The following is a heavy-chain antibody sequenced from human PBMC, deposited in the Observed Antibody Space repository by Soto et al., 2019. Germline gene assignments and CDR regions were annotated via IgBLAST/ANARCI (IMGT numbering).Heavy chain of an antibody. CDR2: INAANGNT. V-gene: IGHV1-3*01. CDR1: GYIFTSYP. CDR3: ARIGNWESLGDYYYYMDV. D-gene: IGHD7-27*01. Sequence: ASVKVSCRASGYIFTSYPMHWVRQAPGQRLEWMGWINAANGNTKYSQKFQGRVTISRDTSASTAYMELSSLRYEDTAVYYCARIGNWESLGDYYYYMDVWGKGTTVTVSS. J-gene: IGHJ6*03.